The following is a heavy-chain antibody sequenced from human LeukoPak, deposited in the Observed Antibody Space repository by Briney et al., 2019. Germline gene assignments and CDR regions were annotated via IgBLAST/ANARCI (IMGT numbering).Heavy chain of an antibody. V-gene: IGHV4-30-4*08. Sequence: SETLSLTCTVSGVSISSGDYYWSWIRQPPGKGLEWIGYIYYSGSTYYNPSLKSRVTISVDTSKNQSSLKLSSVTAADTAVYYCARAGLRLLTILDYWGQGTLVTVSS. D-gene: IGHD5/OR15-5a*01. CDR2: IYYSGST. J-gene: IGHJ4*02. CDR3: ARAGLRLLTILDY. CDR1: GVSISSGDYY.